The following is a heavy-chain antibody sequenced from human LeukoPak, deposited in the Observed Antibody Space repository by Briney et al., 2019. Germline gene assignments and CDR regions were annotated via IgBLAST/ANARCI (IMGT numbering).Heavy chain of an antibody. J-gene: IGHJ4*02. CDR2: IYYSGST. Sequence: PSETLSLTCAVSGGSISSSNWWSWVRQPPGKGLEWIGSIYYSGSTYYNPSLKSRVTISVDTSQNHFSLKLSSVTAADTAVYYCARHRYTGSYSYFDYWGQGTLVTVSS. CDR1: GGSISSSNW. CDR3: ARHRYTGSYSYFDY. D-gene: IGHD1-26*01. V-gene: IGHV4-39*01.